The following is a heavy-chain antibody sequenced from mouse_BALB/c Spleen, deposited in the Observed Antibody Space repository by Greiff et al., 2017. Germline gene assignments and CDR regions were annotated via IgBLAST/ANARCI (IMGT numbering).Heavy chain of an antibody. V-gene: IGHV5-6-2*01. CDR2: INSNGGST. Sequence: DVKLVESGGGLVKLGGSLKLSCAASGFTFSSYYMSWVRQTPEKRLELVAAINSNGGSTYYPDTVKGRFTISRDNAKNTLYLQMSSLKSEDTALYYCARQGYWFDYWGQGTTLTVSS. CDR1: GFTFSSYY. CDR3: ARQGYWFDY. D-gene: IGHD2-14*01. J-gene: IGHJ2*01.